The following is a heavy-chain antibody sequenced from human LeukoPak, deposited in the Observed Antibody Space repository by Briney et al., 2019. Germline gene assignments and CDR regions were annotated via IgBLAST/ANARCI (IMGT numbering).Heavy chain of an antibody. CDR1: GGSINSYY. Sequence: PSETLSLTCTVSGGSINSYYWSWIRQPAGKGLEWIGRIYTSGSTNYNPSLKSRVTMSVDTSKNQFSLKLSSVTAADTAVYYCARGAPDIVAPVDAFDIWGQGTMVTVSS. J-gene: IGHJ3*02. CDR3: ARGAPDIVAPVDAFDI. CDR2: IYTSGST. D-gene: IGHD5-12*01. V-gene: IGHV4-4*07.